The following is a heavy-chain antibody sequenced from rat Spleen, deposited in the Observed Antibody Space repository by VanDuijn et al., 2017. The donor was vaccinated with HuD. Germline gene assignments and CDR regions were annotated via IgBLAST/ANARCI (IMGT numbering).Heavy chain of an antibody. CDR3: AVAGYGY. Sequence: EVQLVESGGGLVQPGTSMKLSCAASGFTFSNYDMAWVRQAPTKGLEWVASISYDGSSTYYRDSVKGRFTISRDNAENTVYLQMNSLRSEDTATYYCAVAGYGYWGQGVMVTVSS. CDR1: GFTFSNYD. J-gene: IGHJ2*01. V-gene: IGHV5-22*01. CDR2: ISYDGSST. D-gene: IGHD4-3*01.